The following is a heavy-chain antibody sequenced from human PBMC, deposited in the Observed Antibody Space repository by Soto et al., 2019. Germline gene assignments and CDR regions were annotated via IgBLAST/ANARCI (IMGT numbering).Heavy chain of an antibody. V-gene: IGHV4-4*07. CDR3: VRDGTKTLRDWFDP. J-gene: IGHJ5*02. D-gene: IGHD1-1*01. CDR1: GASISGFY. Sequence: TLSLTCTVSGASISGFYWSWIRKSAGKGLEWIGRIYATGTTDYNPSLKSRVMMSVDTSKKQFSLKLRSVTAADTAVYYCVRDGTKTLRDWFDPWGQGISVTV. CDR2: IYATGTT.